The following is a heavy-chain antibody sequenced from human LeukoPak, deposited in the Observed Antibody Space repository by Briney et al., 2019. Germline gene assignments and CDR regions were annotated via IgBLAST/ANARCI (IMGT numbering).Heavy chain of an antibody. CDR3: ARELYGDFDY. CDR2: ISSSSSTI. V-gene: IGHV3-48*01. J-gene: IGHJ4*02. Sequence: PGGSLRLSCAAFGFTFSSHSMNWVRQAPGKGLEWVSYISSSSSTIYYADSVKGRFTISRDNAKNSLYLQMNSLRAEDTAVYYCARELYGDFDYWGQGTLVTVSS. D-gene: IGHD4-17*01. CDR1: GFTFSSHS.